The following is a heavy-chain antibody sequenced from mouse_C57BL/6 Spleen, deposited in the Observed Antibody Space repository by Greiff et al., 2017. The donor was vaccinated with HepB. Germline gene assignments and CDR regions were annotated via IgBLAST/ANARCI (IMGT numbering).Heavy chain of an antibody. D-gene: IGHD5-1*01. Sequence: EVKLVESGGCLVNPGGSLKLSCAASGFTFSSYAMSWVRQIPEKRLEWVATISDCGSYTYYPDNVKGRFTISRDNAKNNLYLQMSHLKSEDTSMYYCAREVPSYYAMDYWGQGTSVTVSS. V-gene: IGHV5-4*01. CDR2: ISDCGSYT. J-gene: IGHJ4*01. CDR1: GFTFSSYA. CDR3: AREVPSYYAMDY.